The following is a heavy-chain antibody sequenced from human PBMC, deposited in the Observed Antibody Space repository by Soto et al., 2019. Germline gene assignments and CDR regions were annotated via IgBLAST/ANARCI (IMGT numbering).Heavy chain of an antibody. V-gene: IGHV3-48*01. CDR3: SRVGYCSGGSCHFFNYYYYMDV. Sequence: EVQLVESGGGLVQPGGSLRLSCAASGFTFSSYSMNWVRQAPGKGLEWVSYISSSSSTIYYADSVKGRFTISRDNAKNSLFLQMISLRGDDAAVYYCSRVGYCSGGSCHFFNYYYYMDVWGKGTTVTVSS. CDR1: GFTFSSYS. J-gene: IGHJ6*03. CDR2: ISSSSSTI. D-gene: IGHD2-15*01.